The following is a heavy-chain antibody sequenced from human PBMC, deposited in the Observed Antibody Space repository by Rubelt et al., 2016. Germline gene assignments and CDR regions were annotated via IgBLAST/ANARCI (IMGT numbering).Heavy chain of an antibody. CDR1: GYTFTSYA. Sequence: QVQLVQSGAEVKKPGASVKVSCKASGYTFTSYAMHWVRQAPGQRLEWMGWINAGNGNTKYSQKFQGRVTITRDRSASTAYMELSSLRSEDTAVYYCARDLSSFPWNYGTLQHWGQGTLVTVSS. D-gene: IGHD1-7*01. V-gene: IGHV1-3*01. J-gene: IGHJ1*01. CDR2: INAGNGNT. CDR3: ARDLSSFPWNYGTLQH.